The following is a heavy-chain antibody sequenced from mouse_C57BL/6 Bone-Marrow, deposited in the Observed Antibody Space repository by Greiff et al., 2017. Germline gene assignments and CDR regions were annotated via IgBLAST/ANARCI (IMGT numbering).Heavy chain of an antibody. Sequence: QVQLQQSGAELVRPGTSVKVSCKASGYAFTNYLIEWVKQRPGQGLEWIGVINPGSGGTNYNEKFKGKATLTADKSSSTAYMQLSSLTSEDSAVYFCARRRIYYAMDYWGQGTSVTVSS. CDR3: ARRRIYYAMDY. V-gene: IGHV1-54*01. J-gene: IGHJ4*01. CDR2: INPGSGGT. CDR1: GYAFTNYL.